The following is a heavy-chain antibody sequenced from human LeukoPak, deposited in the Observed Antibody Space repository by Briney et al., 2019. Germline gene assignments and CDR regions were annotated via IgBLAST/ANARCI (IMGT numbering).Heavy chain of an antibody. CDR2: IWNDGSNI. D-gene: IGHD3-10*01. J-gene: IGHJ4*02. CDR1: GFTFSIYG. V-gene: IGHV3-33*01. Sequence: GGSLRLSCAASGFTFSIYGMHWVRQAPGKGLEWVAVIWNDGSNIYYADSVKGRFTISRDNSKNTPYLQMNNLRAEDTAVYSCARASGPFDYWGQGTLVTVSS. CDR3: ARASGPFDY.